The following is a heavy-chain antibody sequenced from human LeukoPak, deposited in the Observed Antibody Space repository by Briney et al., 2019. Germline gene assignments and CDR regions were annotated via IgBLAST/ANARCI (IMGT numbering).Heavy chain of an antibody. CDR2: ISSSSSYI. CDR1: GFTFSSYS. Sequence: AGGSLRLSCAASGFTFSSYSMNWVRQAPGKGLEWVSSISSSSSYIYYADSVKGRFTISRDNAKNSLYLQMNSLRAENTAVYYCARVPAAIDYWGQGTLVTVSS. CDR3: ARVPAAIDY. V-gene: IGHV3-21*01. J-gene: IGHJ4*02. D-gene: IGHD2-2*01.